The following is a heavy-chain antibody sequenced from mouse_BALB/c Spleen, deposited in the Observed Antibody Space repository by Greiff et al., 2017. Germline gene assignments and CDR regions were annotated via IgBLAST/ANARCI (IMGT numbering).Heavy chain of an antibody. J-gene: IGHJ4*01. CDR2: IFPGTGTT. CDR1: GYTFTSYW. V-gene: IGHV1S132*01. D-gene: IGHD3-1*01. Sequence: QVHVKQSGAELVKPGASVKLSCKTSGYTFTSYWIQWVKQRPGQGLGWIGEIFPGTGTTYYNEKFKGKATLTIDTSSSTAYMQLSSLTSEDSAVYFCARGGLRKAMDYWGQGTSVTVSS. CDR3: ARGGLRKAMDY.